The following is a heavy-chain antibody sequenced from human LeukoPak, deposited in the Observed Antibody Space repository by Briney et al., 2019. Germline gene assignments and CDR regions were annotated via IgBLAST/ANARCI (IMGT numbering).Heavy chain of an antibody. V-gene: IGHV3-7*01. CDR3: AKDVAWGRMDL. CDR2: INQDGSQK. Sequence: GGSLRLSCAASGFTFSTYWMSWVRPAPGKGLEWVAIINQDGSQKYYVDSVKGRFTISRDNAKNALYLQMDSLRVEDTAVYHCAKDVAWGRMDLWGQGTLATVSS. D-gene: IGHD3/OR15-3a*01. J-gene: IGHJ4*02. CDR1: GFTFSTYW.